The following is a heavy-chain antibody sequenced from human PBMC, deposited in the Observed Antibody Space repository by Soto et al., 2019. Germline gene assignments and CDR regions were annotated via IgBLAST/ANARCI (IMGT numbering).Heavy chain of an antibody. CDR1: GYTFTSYG. CDR3: ARVLGYDVSSGYPDAYDI. CDR2: ISAYNGNT. D-gene: IGHD3-3*01. J-gene: IGHJ3*02. Sequence: ASVKVSCKASGYTFTSYGISWVRQAPGQGLEWMGWISAYNGNTNYAQKLQGRVTMTTDTSTSTAYMELRSQRSADTAVYYCARVLGYDVSSGYPDAYDIWGKGTMVTVSS. V-gene: IGHV1-18*01.